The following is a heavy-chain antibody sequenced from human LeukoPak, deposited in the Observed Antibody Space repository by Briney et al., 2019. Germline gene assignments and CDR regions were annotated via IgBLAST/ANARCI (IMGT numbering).Heavy chain of an antibody. CDR2: IYNSGST. J-gene: IGHJ4*02. D-gene: IGHD7-27*01. V-gene: IGHV4-4*07. Sequence: SETLSLTCTVSGGSISNYYWSWIRQPAGKGLEWIGRIYNSGSTNYDPSLKSRVTMSVDTSKNQFSLRLSSVTAADTAVYYCARGINWGSQRGFDYWGQGTLVTVSS. CDR1: GGSISNYY. CDR3: ARGINWGSQRGFDY.